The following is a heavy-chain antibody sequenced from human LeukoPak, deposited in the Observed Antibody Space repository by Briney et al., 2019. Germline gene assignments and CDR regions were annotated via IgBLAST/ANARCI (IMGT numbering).Heavy chain of an antibody. Sequence: GGSLRLSCAASGFTFSSYSMNWVRQAPGKGLEWVSYISSSSSTIYYADSVKGRFTISRDNAKNSLYLQMNSLRAEDTAVYYCARGENWNWFDYWAQGTLVTVSS. J-gene: IGHJ4*02. CDR3: ARGENWNWFDY. D-gene: IGHD1-7*01. CDR1: GFTFSSYS. CDR2: ISSSSSTI. V-gene: IGHV3-48*01.